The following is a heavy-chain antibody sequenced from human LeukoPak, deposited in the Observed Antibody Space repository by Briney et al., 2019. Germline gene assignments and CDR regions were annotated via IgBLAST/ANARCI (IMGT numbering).Heavy chain of an antibody. CDR1: GFTFNSYG. D-gene: IGHD2-2*01. CDR3: ARSRYCSSTSCYGFLDY. Sequence: PGGSLRLSCAASGFTFNSYGMFWVRQAPGKGLEWVGVVSYDGSVKLYADSVRGRFTISRDNSKNTVYLQMNSLRAEDTAVYYCARSRYCSSTSCYGFLDYWGQGTLVTVSS. CDR2: VSYDGSVK. V-gene: IGHV3-30*03. J-gene: IGHJ4*02.